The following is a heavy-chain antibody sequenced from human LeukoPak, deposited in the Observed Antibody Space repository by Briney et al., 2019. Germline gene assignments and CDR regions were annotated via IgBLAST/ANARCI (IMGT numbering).Heavy chain of an antibody. CDR3: AREGLVVRYHMDV. V-gene: IGHV1-2*04. CDR2: INPNSGGT. D-gene: IGHD3-22*01. CDR1: GYTFTGHY. Sequence: ASVKVSCKASGYTFTGHYMHWVRQAPGQGLEWMGWINPNSGGTKYAQKFQGWVTMTRDTSISTAYMELSRLKSDDTAVYYCAREGLVVRYHMDVWGKGTTVTISS. J-gene: IGHJ6*03.